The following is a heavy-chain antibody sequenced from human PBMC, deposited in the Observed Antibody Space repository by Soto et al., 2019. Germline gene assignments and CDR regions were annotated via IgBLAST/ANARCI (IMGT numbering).Heavy chain of an antibody. V-gene: IGHV3-7*03. CDR2: IKQDGSEQ. CDR3: STVSSTWPTGGDY. J-gene: IGHJ4*02. D-gene: IGHD6-13*01. CDR1: GFIFSNQW. Sequence: GGSLRLSCVASGFIFSNQWLSWVRQAPGKGLEWVANIKQDGSEQYYVDSVNGRFTIYRDNAKNLLYLQMNRLRADDTAVYYCSTVSSTWPTGGDYWGQGTMVTVYS.